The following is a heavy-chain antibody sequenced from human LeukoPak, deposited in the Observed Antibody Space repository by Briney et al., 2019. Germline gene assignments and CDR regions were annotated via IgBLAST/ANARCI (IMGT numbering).Heavy chain of an antibody. V-gene: IGHV4-34*01. CDR3: ARGRYSYGRARTYYFDY. D-gene: IGHD5-18*01. CDR2: INHSGST. Sequence: SETLSLTCAVYGGSFSGYYWSWIRQPPGKGLEWIGEINHSGSTNYNPPLKSRVTISVDTSKNQFSLKLSSVTAADTAVCYCARGRYSYGRARTYYFDYWGQGTLVTVSS. J-gene: IGHJ4*02. CDR1: GGSFSGYY.